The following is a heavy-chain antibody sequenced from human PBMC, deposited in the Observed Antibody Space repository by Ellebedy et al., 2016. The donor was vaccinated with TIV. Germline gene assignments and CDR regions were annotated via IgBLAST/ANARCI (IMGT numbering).Heavy chain of an antibody. J-gene: IGHJ4*02. CDR3: ARDGVSRSSKMVY. D-gene: IGHD1-26*01. CDR2: ISSSTGAI. CDR1: GFPISTYT. V-gene: IGHV3-48*01. Sequence: PSETLSLTCAASGFPISTYTIHWVRQAPGKGLEWVSSISSSTGAIYYAGSVQGRFPISRDNARNSLFLQVNSLRGEDTAIYYCARDGVSRSSKMVYWGQGSLVTISS.